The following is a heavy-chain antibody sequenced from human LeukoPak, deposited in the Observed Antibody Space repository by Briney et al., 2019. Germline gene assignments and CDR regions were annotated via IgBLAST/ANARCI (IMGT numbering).Heavy chain of an antibody. CDR2: ISGSGGST. CDR3: AKGFSSVWYYFDY. CDR1: GFTFSSCT. J-gene: IGHJ4*02. D-gene: IGHD6-19*01. V-gene: IGHV3-23*01. Sequence: GGSLRLSCAASGFTFSSCTMTRVRQAPGKGLERVSAISGSGGSTNYADSVKGRFTISRDNSKNTLYLQMNSLRPEDTAVYYCAKGFSSVWYYFDYWGQGTLVTVSS.